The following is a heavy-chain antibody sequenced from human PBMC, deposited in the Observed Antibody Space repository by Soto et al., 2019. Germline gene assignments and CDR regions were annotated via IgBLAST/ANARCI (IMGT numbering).Heavy chain of an antibody. Sequence: VQLVQSGADVKKPGSSLKVSCKASGGTFTSFPFSWVRQAPGQGLEWMAAIIPTCDTTNYASKFQGRLTITADESTTASYMELRGWISVGAAIYCCATESGGYGRPYCDYWGQGTLVTVSS. J-gene: IGHJ4*02. CDR2: IIPTCDTT. D-gene: IGHD6-25*01. V-gene: IGHV1-69*01. CDR3: ATESGGYGRPYCDY. CDR1: GGTFTSFP.